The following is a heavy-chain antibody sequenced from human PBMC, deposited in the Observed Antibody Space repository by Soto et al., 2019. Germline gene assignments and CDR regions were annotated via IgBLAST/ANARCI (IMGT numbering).Heavy chain of an antibody. CDR1: GFTFSSYS. D-gene: IGHD1-26*01. CDR2: ISSRSSYI. J-gene: IGHJ3*02. CDR3: ARNSGSYGAFDI. Sequence: GGSLRLSCAASGFTFSSYSMNWVRQAPGKGLEWVSSISSRSSYIYYADSVKGRFTISRDNAKNSLYLQMNSLRAEDTAVYYCARNSGSYGAFDIWGQGTMVTVSS. V-gene: IGHV3-21*01.